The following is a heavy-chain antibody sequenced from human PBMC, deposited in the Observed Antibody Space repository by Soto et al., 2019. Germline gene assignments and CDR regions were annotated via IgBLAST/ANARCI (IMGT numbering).Heavy chain of an antibody. D-gene: IGHD3-22*01. CDR1: GGTFSSYA. V-gene: IGHV1-69*01. Sequence: QAQLVQSGAEVKKPGSSVKVSCKASGGTFSSYAISWVRQAPGQGLEWMGGIIPFFGTANYAQKFQGRVTITADESTSTAYMELSSLRSEDTAVYYCARESISGYYGYDAFAIWGQGTMVTVSS. J-gene: IGHJ3*02. CDR3: ARESISGYYGYDAFAI. CDR2: IIPFFGTA.